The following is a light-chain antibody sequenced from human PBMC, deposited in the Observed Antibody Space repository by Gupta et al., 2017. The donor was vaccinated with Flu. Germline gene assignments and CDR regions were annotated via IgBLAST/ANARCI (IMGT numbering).Light chain of an antibody. Sequence: PSLRSASVGDRVTITCRASQTISTWLAWYQQKPGKAPKLLIYKASTLEKGVPSRFRGSGSGAEFSLTITRLQPDDFATYYCQHYTTYPWTFGQGTKVEIK. CDR2: KAS. V-gene: IGKV1-5*03. CDR1: QTISTW. CDR3: QHYTTYPWT. J-gene: IGKJ1*01.